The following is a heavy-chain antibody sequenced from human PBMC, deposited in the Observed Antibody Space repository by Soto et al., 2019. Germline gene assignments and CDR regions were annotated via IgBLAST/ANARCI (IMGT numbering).Heavy chain of an antibody. J-gene: IGHJ4*01. CDR2: ISSSGSTI. V-gene: IGHV3-11*04. CDR1: GFTFSDYY. D-gene: IGHD5-18*01. CDR3: VRDRDLDRDMVHADL. Sequence: GGSLRLSCAASGFTFSDYYMSWIRQAPGKGLEWVSYISSSGSTIFYADSVRGRFTISADNAENSVFLQMNSLRDEDTAVYFCVRDRDLDRDMVHADLWGQGTLVTVSS.